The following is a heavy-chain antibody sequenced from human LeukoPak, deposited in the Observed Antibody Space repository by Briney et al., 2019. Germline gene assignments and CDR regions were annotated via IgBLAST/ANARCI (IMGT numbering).Heavy chain of an antibody. J-gene: IGHJ4*02. V-gene: IGHV3-33*01. CDR2: IYYDGSNI. CDR1: ECTFTTYG. D-gene: IGHD1-1*01. CDR3: ARDWKTNSFDY. Sequence: GVPLTLSCVATECTFTTYGVHWVRQAAGKGQEWVAFIYYDGSNIYYADYVKGRFTISRDISKNTLYLQMDSLRAEDTAIYYCARDWKTNSFDYWGQGTLVTVSS.